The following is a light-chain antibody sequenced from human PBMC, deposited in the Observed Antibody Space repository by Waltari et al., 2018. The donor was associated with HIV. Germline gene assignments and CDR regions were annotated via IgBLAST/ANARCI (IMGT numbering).Light chain of an antibody. V-gene: IGKV3-15*01. CDR3: QQYKNWPSYT. J-gene: IGKJ2*01. Sequence: ETVMTQSPAPLSVSPGEGVTLSCRASQSISSDLAWYQQKPGQAPRLVIYDASTRATGIPARFSGSGSGTEFTLTISSLQSEDFAVYYCQQYKNWPSYTFGQGTKLEIK. CDR1: QSISSD. CDR2: DAS.